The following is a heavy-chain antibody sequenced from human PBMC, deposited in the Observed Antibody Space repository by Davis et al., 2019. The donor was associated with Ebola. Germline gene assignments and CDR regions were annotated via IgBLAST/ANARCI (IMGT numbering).Heavy chain of an antibody. CDR1: GGSISSSSYY. CDR2: IYYSGST. Sequence: GSLRLSCTVSGGSISSSSYYWGWIRQPPGKGLEWIGSIYYSGSTYYNPSLKSRVTISVDTSKNQFSLKLSSVTATDTAVYYCARNFAVITMVQGVISEFDYWGQGTLVTVSS. V-gene: IGHV4-39*01. CDR3: ARNFAVITMVQGVISEFDY. D-gene: IGHD3-10*01. J-gene: IGHJ4*02.